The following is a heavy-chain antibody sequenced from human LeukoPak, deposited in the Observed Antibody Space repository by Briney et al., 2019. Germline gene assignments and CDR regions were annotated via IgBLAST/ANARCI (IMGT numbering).Heavy chain of an antibody. CDR2: ITTSDGNT. D-gene: IGHD7-27*01. CDR1: GFTFSGYT. CDR3: AKDGGLWVSAHWGDS. J-gene: IGHJ4*02. V-gene: IGHV3-23*01. Sequence: GGSLRLSCAASGFTFSGYTMSWVRQAPGKGLEWVSTITTSDGNTYYADSVKGRFTVSRDNSKNTLFLQMNSLRAEDTAVYYCAKDGGLWVSAHWGDSWGRGTLVTVSS.